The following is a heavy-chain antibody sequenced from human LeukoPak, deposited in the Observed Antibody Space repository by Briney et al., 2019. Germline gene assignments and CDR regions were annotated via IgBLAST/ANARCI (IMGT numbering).Heavy chain of an antibody. V-gene: IGHV4-38-2*01. CDR3: ARHARTSEDFDY. CDR2: IYHSGNT. J-gene: IGHJ4*02. D-gene: IGHD1-14*01. CDR1: GYSITSGYY. Sequence: SETLSLTCAVSGYSITSGYYWGWIRQPPGKGLEGIGSIYHSGNTYYNPSLKSRVTISVDTSKNQFSLKLNSVTAADTAVYYCARHARTSEDFDYWGQGTLVTVSS.